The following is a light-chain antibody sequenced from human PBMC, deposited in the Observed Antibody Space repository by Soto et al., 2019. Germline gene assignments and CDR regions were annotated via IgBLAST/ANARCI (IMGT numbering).Light chain of an antibody. CDR1: SSDVDTYNY. V-gene: IGLV2-14*01. CDR3: SSYTSSNTLGV. J-gene: IGLJ2*01. Sequence: QSVLTQPASVSGSPGQSITISCTGTSSDVDTYNYVSWYQQYPGKAPKLMIHDVSNRPSGVSNRFSGSKSGNTASLTISGLQAEDEADYYCSSYTSSNTLGVFGGVTKLTVL. CDR2: DVS.